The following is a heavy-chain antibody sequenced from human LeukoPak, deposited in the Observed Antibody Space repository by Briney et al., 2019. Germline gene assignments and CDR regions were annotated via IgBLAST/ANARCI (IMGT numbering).Heavy chain of an antibody. Sequence: ASVKVSCKASGYTYTGYYMHWVRQAPGQQLEWMGWINPNSGGTNYAQKFQGRVTMTRDTSISTDYMELSRVRSDDTAVYYCARGGRRIVLLDRGGNWFDPWGQGTLVRVSS. CDR3: ARGGRRIVLLDRGGNWFDP. V-gene: IGHV1-2*02. D-gene: IGHD2/OR15-2a*01. J-gene: IGHJ5*02. CDR2: INPNSGGT. CDR1: GYTYTGYY.